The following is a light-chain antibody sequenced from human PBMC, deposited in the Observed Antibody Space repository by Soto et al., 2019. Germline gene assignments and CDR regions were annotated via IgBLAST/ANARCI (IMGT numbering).Light chain of an antibody. CDR1: QSISSY. V-gene: IGKV1-39*01. CDR3: QQSYSTTIT. CDR2: AAS. J-gene: IGKJ5*01. Sequence: DIQMTQSPSSLSASVGDRVTITCRASQSISSYLNWYQQKPGKAPKLLIYAASSLQSGVPSRFSGSGSGTDFTLTISSLQPEDFATYYWQQSYSTTITFGQGTRLDIK.